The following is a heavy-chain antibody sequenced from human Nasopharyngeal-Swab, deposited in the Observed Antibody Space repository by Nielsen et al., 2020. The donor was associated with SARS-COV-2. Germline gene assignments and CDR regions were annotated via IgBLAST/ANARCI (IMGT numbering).Heavy chain of an antibody. CDR1: GFTSSTYA. V-gene: IGHV3-23*01. J-gene: IGHJ6*02. CDR2: ISASGRST. CDR3: ARDGLDYDFWSAYFMDV. D-gene: IGHD3-3*01. Sequence: GGSLRLSCAGSGFTSSTYAMSWVRQAPGKGLEWVSGISASGRSTSYADSVKGRFTISRDNAKNSLYLQMNSLRAEDTAVYYCARDGLDYDFWSAYFMDVWGQGTTVTVSS.